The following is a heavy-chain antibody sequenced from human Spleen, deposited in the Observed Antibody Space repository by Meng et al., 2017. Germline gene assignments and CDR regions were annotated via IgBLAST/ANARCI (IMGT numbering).Heavy chain of an antibody. J-gene: IGHJ6*02. Sequence: SETLSLTCTVSGYLISSGSYWGWIRQPPGKGLQWIGNIYHGGSSYDNPSLKSRVTISVDSSKNQFSLKLSSVTAADTAVYYCAAGVAAAGTYYYYGLDVWGQGTTVTVSS. CDR3: AAGVAAAGTYYYYGLDV. V-gene: IGHV4-38-2*02. CDR1: GYLISSGSY. D-gene: IGHD6-13*01. CDR2: IYHGGSS.